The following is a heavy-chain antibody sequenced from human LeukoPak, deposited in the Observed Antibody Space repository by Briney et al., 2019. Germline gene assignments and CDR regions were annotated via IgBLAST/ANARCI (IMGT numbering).Heavy chain of an antibody. V-gene: IGHV4-59*06. CDR2: IYYSGST. CDR1: GGSISTYY. CDR3: ARAPGYCSGGSCYSPHYYYYYGMDV. J-gene: IGHJ6*02. Sequence: SETLSLTCTVSGGSISTYYWTWIRQHPGKGLEWIGYIYYSGSTYYNPSLKSRVTISVDTSKNQFSLKLSSVTAADTAVYYCARAPGYCSGGSCYSPHYYYYYGMDVWGQGTTVTVSS. D-gene: IGHD2-15*01.